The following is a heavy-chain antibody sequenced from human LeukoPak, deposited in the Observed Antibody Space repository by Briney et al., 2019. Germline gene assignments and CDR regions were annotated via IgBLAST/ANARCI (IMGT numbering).Heavy chain of an antibody. CDR2: INQDGSEK. CDR3: ARDGIDY. CDR1: GFTFSNYW. Sequence: GGSLRLSCAASGFTFSNYWMSWVRQAPGKGLEWVANINQDGSEKYYVDSVKGRFTISRDNAKNSVNLQMNSLRAEDTALYYCARDGIDYWGQGTLVTVLS. J-gene: IGHJ4*02. V-gene: IGHV3-7*04. D-gene: IGHD1-26*01.